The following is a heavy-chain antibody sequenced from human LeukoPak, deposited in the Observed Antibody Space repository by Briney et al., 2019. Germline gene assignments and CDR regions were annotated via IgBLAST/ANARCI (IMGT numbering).Heavy chain of an antibody. CDR3: AKVSDYYYGMDV. CDR1: GFTFSSYA. J-gene: IGHJ6*02. CDR2: ISGSGGST. V-gene: IGHV3-23*01. Sequence: GGSLRLSCAASGFTFSSYAMGWVRQAPGKGLEWVSAISGSGGSTYYADSVKGRSTISRDNSKNTLYLQMNSLRAEDTAVYYCAKVSDYYYGMDVWGQGTTVTVSS. D-gene: IGHD3-10*01.